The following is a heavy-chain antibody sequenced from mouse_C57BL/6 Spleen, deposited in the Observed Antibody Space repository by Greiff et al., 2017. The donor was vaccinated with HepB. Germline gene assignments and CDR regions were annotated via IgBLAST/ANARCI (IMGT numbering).Heavy chain of an antibody. CDR3: ARNSDSSGYYFDY. J-gene: IGHJ2*01. CDR1: GFSLTSYG. CDR2: IWSGGST. D-gene: IGHD3-2*02. V-gene: IGHV2-2*01. Sequence: QVQLKESGPGLVQPSQSLSITCTVSGFSLTSYGVHWVRQSPGKGLEWLGVIWSGGSTDYNAAFISRLSISKDNSKSQVFFKMKSLQADDTAIYYCARNSDSSGYYFDYWGQGTTLTVSS.